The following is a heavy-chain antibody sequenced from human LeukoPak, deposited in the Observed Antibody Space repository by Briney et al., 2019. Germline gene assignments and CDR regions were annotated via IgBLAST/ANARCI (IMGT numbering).Heavy chain of an antibody. J-gene: IGHJ4*02. CDR2: IDPDDSYT. CDR1: GXSFTSYC. D-gene: IGHD3-3*01. V-gene: IGHV5-10-1*01. CDR3: ARLSGKGIDY. Sequence: GESLKISFKGSGXSFTSYCISWVRQMPGKDLEWMGRIDPDDSYTNYSPSFQGHVTISADKSSSTAYLQWSSLKASDTAMYYCARLSGKGIDYWGQGTLVTVSS.